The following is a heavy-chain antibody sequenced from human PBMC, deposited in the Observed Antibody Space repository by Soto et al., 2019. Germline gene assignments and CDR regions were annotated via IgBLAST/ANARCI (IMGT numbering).Heavy chain of an antibody. Sequence: QVQLQQWGAGPLRPLETLSLTCGVSGGSFSGYYWAWIRQSPGKGLEWIGEINDRGSINYNPSLKSRVSTSVNTSKNHYPLNLRSVTAADTAVYYCARESHDILTGPPWVWYFDLWGRGTLVTVSS. CDR1: GGSFSGYY. CDR3: ARESHDILTGPPWVWYFDL. CDR2: INDRGSI. D-gene: IGHD3-9*01. V-gene: IGHV4-34*01. J-gene: IGHJ2*01.